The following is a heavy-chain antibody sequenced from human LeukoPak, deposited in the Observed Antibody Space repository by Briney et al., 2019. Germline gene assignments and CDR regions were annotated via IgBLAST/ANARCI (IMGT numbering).Heavy chain of an antibody. CDR2: IYYSGST. Sequence: SETLSLTCTVSGGSISSSSYYWGWIRQPPGKGLEWIGSIYYSGSTYYNPPLKSRVTISVDTSKNQFSLKLSSVTAADTAVYYCARLAAAGTEGWFDPWGQGTLVTVSS. D-gene: IGHD6-13*01. V-gene: IGHV4-39*01. CDR1: GGSISSSSYY. CDR3: ARLAAAGTEGWFDP. J-gene: IGHJ5*02.